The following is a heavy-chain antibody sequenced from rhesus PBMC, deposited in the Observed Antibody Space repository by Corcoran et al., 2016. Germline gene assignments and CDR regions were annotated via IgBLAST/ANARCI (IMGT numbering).Heavy chain of an antibody. CDR1: GGSLNSNY. CDR3: VRWSSAGRFDY. Sequence: QVQLQESGPGLVKPSETLSLTCAVSGGSLNSNYRSWLCQSPGKGLEGIGYIYGGSGSTSYNPSLKSRVTIATDTSKNQFSLKLSSVTAADTAVYYCVRWSSAGRFDYWGQGVLVTVSS. D-gene: IGHD6-13*01. CDR2: IYGGSGST. J-gene: IGHJ4*01. V-gene: IGHV4-147*01.